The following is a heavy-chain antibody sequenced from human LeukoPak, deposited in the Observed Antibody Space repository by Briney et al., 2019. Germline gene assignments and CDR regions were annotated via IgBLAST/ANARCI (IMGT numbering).Heavy chain of an antibody. CDR2: FSSSSSYI. D-gene: IGHD3-22*01. V-gene: IGHV3-21*01. Sequence: GGSLRLSCAASGFTFSISSMNWVRQAPRKRLEWVSSFSSSSSYIYYADSVKGRFTISRDNAKNSLYLQMSSLRAEDTAVYYCAREVKDSSGYYSQGYYFYYMDVWGKGTTVTVSS. CDR3: AREVKDSSGYYSQGYYFYYMDV. J-gene: IGHJ6*03. CDR1: GFTFSISS.